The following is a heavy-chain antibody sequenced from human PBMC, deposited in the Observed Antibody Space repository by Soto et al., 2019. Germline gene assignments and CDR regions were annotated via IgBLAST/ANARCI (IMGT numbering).Heavy chain of an antibody. Sequence: SEILSLTCTVSGGSISSYYWSWIRQPAGKGLEWIGRIYTSGSTNYNPSLKSRVTMSVDTSKNQFSLKLSSVTAADTAVYYCARGVIAYCGGDCYSDWFDPWGQGTLVTVSS. D-gene: IGHD2-21*02. CDR2: IYTSGST. CDR1: GGSISSYY. CDR3: ARGVIAYCGGDCYSDWFDP. J-gene: IGHJ5*02. V-gene: IGHV4-4*07.